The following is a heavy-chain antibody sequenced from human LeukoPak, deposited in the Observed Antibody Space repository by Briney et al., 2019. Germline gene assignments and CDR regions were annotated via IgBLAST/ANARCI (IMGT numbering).Heavy chain of an antibody. V-gene: IGHV4-31*03. CDR1: GGSISSGGYY. CDR2: IYYSGST. CDR3: ARGYNWNRDWYFDL. Sequence: SETLSLTCTVSGGSISSGGYYWSWIRQHPGKGLEWIGYIYYSGSTYYNPSLKSRVTISVDTSKNQFSLRLSSVTAADTAVYYCARGYNWNRDWYFDLWGRGTVVTVSS. J-gene: IGHJ2*01. D-gene: IGHD1-20*01.